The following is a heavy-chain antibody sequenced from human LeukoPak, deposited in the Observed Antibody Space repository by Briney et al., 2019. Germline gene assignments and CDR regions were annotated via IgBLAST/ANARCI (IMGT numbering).Heavy chain of an antibody. CDR1: GGSISSYY. Sequence: SETLSLTCTVSGGSISSYYWSWIRQPPGKGLEWIGYIYYSGSTNYNPSLKSRVTISVDTSKNQFSLKLSSVTAADTAVYYCARSRHSSGWYYYWGQGTLATVSS. J-gene: IGHJ4*02. V-gene: IGHV4-59*08. CDR2: IYYSGST. D-gene: IGHD6-19*01. CDR3: ARSRHSSGWYYY.